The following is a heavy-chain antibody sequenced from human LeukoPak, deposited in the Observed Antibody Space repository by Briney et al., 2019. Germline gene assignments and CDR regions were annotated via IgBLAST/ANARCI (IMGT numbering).Heavy chain of an antibody. Sequence: SGGSLRLSCAASGFTFDDYAMRWVRQAPGKGLEWVSGISWNSGSIGYADSVKGRFTISRDNSKNTLYLQMNSLRAEDTAVYYCAKGFGYSAYYFDYWGQGTLVTVSS. J-gene: IGHJ4*02. V-gene: IGHV3-9*01. CDR2: ISWNSGSI. CDR1: GFTFDDYA. CDR3: AKGFGYSAYYFDY. D-gene: IGHD3-22*01.